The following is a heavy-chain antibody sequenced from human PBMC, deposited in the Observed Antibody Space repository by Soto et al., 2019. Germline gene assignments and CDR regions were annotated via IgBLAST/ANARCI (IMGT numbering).Heavy chain of an antibody. Sequence: PSETLSLTCTASGGSISSGGYYWSWIRQHPGKGLEWIGYIYYSGSTYYKPSLKSRVNISVDTSKNQFSLKLSSVTAADTAVYYCAGGWTHSFDPWGQGTLVTVSS. CDR2: IYYSGST. CDR1: GGSISSGGYY. J-gene: IGHJ5*02. CDR3: AGGWTHSFDP. D-gene: IGHD2-15*01. V-gene: IGHV4-31*02.